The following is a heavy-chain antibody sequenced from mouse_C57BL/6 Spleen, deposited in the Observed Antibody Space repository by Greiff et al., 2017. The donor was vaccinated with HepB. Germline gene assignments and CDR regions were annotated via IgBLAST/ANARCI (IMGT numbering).Heavy chain of an antibody. D-gene: IGHD2-4*01. CDR2: IHPSDSDT. J-gene: IGHJ3*01. V-gene: IGHV1-74*01. CDR1: GYTFTSYW. Sequence: QVQLQQPGAELVKPGASVKVSCKASGYTFTSYWMHWVKQRPGQGLEWIGRIHPSDSDTNYNQKFKGKATLTVDKSSSTAYMQLSSLTSEDSAVYYCAIGGDYYDYDVGAYWGQGTLVTVSA. CDR3: AIGGDYYDYDVGAY.